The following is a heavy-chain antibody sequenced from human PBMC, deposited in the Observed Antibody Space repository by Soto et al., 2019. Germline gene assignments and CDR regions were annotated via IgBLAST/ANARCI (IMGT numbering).Heavy chain of an antibody. CDR3: AKDISGSGSEGAFDI. V-gene: IGHV3-9*01. D-gene: IGHD3-10*01. Sequence: GGSLRLSCAASGFTFDDYAMHWVRQAPGKGLEWVSGISWNSGSIGYADSVKGRFTISRDNAKNSLYLQMNSLRAEDTALYYCAKDISGSGSEGAFDIWGQGTMVTVSS. CDR2: ISWNSGSI. J-gene: IGHJ3*02. CDR1: GFTFDDYA.